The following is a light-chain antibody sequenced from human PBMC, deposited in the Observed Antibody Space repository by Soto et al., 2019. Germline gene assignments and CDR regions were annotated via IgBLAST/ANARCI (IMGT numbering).Light chain of an antibody. CDR3: QQSYSSPFA. V-gene: IGKV1-39*01. Sequence: DIQLTQAPSSLSASVGATVTITCRASQSITKSLNWYRQRPGKAPELLIHTASSLQTGVPSRFSGSGSGTDFTLTITSLQPEDFATYYCQQSYSSPFAFGPGTKVDL. CDR1: QSITKS. CDR2: TAS. J-gene: IGKJ3*01.